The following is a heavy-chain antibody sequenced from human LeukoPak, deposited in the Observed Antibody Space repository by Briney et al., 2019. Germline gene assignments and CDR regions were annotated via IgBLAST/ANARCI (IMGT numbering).Heavy chain of an antibody. J-gene: IGHJ4*02. Sequence: ASVTVSCKASGYTFTGYHMHWVRQAPGQRLEWIGWINAGNGNTKYSQKFQGRVTITRDTSASTAYMELSSLRSEDTAVYYCARDLVLLWFGESKGPFDYWGQGTLVTVSS. V-gene: IGHV1-3*01. CDR1: GYTFTGYH. CDR2: INAGNGNT. D-gene: IGHD3-10*01. CDR3: ARDLVLLWFGESKGPFDY.